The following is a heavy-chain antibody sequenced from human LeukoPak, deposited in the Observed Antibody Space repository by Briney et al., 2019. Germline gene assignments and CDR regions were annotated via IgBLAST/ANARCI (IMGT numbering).Heavy chain of an antibody. D-gene: IGHD2-2*01. J-gene: IGHJ4*02. CDR1: GITFSSYS. V-gene: IGHV3-48*01. CDR2: ISSSGSTK. Sequence: GGSLRLSCGASGITFSSYSMNWDRQASGKGLEWVSYISSSGSTKYYADSVKGRFTISRDNARNSLYLQMNSLRAEDTAVYYCARAGLSYALGYWGQGTLVTVSS. CDR3: ARAGLSYALGY.